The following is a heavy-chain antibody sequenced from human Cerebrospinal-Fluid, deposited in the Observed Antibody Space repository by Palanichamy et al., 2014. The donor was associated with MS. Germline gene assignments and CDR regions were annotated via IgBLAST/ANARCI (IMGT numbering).Heavy chain of an antibody. J-gene: IGHJ6*02. Sequence: QVHLVQSGAEAKKPGASVKVSCRASGYTFSGYYMHWVRQAPGQGLEWMGWINPNSGGTNYAQNFQGWVTMTRDTSSATAYLELRRLKSDDTALYYCAKGASDSNYXGGMDVWGQGTMVTVSS. CDR1: GYTFSGYY. CDR2: INPNSGGT. CDR3: AKGASDSNYXGGMDV. V-gene: IGHV1-2*04. D-gene: IGHD4-11*01.